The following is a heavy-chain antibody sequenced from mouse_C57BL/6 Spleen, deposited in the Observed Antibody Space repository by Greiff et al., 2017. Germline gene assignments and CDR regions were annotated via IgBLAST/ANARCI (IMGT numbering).Heavy chain of an antibody. CDR3: TKAYYSTLYAMDY. CDR1: GFNIKDDY. J-gene: IGHJ4*01. CDR2: IDPENGDT. V-gene: IGHV14-4*01. D-gene: IGHD2-5*01. Sequence: VQLQQSGAELVRPGASVKLSCTASGFNIKDDYMHWVKQRPEQGLEWIGWIDPENGDTEYASKFQGKATITADTSSNTAYLQLSSLTSEDTAVYYCTKAYYSTLYAMDYWGQGTSVTVSS.